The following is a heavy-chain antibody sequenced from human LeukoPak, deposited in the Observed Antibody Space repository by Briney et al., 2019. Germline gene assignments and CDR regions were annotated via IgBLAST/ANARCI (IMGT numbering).Heavy chain of an antibody. D-gene: IGHD3-10*01. CDR1: GFTFSSYS. Sequence: PGGSLRLSCAASGFTFSSYSMNWVRQAPGKGLEWVSYISSSSSTIYYADSVEGRFTISRDNAKNSLYLQMNSLRAEDTAVYYCATDFGGGPDYWGQGTLVTVSS. V-gene: IGHV3-48*01. CDR3: ATDFGGGPDY. J-gene: IGHJ4*02. CDR2: ISSSSSTI.